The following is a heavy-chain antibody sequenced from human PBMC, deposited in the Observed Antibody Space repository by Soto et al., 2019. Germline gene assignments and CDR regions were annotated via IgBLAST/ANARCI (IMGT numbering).Heavy chain of an antibody. J-gene: IGHJ6*03. CDR2: MNPNSGNT. CDR3: ARTFSSSSSYYYYYIDV. V-gene: IGHV1-8*01. D-gene: IGHD6-6*01. CDR1: GYTFTRYD. Sequence: ASVKVSCKASGYTFTRYDFNWVRQATGQGLEWMGWMNPNSGNTGYAQKFQGRVTMTRNTSISSAYMELSSLRSDDTAVYYCARTFSSSSSYYYYYIDVWGKGTTVTVSS.